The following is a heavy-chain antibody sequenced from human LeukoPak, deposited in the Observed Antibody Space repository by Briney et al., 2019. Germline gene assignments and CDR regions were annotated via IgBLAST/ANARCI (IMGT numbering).Heavy chain of an antibody. CDR3: AKQSGYCSDGSCYFPY. CDR1: GFTFSSSA. J-gene: IGHJ4*02. D-gene: IGHD2-15*01. CDR2: ISNNGGYT. V-gene: IGHV3-23*01. Sequence: GGSLRLSCAASGFTFSSSAMSWVRQAPGKGLEWVSAISNNGGYTYYADSVQGRFTISRDNSKSTLCLQMNSLRAEDTAVYYCAKQSGYCSDGSCYFPYWGQGTLVTVSS.